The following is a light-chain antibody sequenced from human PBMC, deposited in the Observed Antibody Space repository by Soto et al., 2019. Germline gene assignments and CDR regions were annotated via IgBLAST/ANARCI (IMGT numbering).Light chain of an antibody. Sequence: QSALTQPPSASGSPGQSVTIPCTGTSSDVGGYDFVSWYQQHPGKAPKLIIYEVSRRPSGVPDRFSGSKSGNTASLTVSGLQAEDEADYYCGSYAGNSMGIFGGGTKLTVL. V-gene: IGLV2-8*01. CDR1: SSDVGGYDF. J-gene: IGLJ2*01. CDR2: EVS. CDR3: GSYAGNSMGI.